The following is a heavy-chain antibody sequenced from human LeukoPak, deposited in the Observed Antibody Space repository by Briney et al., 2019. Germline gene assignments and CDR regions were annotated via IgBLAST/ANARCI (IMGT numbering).Heavy chain of an antibody. CDR2: ISGSNT. Sequence: GGSLRLSCAASGFTFSSFAMSWVRQAPGKGLEWVSIISGSNTYYADSVKGRFTIFRDNSKNTLYLQINSLRAEDTAVYYCAKESIDYWGQGTLVTVSS. CDR1: GFTFSSFA. CDR3: AKESIDY. V-gene: IGHV3-23*01. J-gene: IGHJ4*02.